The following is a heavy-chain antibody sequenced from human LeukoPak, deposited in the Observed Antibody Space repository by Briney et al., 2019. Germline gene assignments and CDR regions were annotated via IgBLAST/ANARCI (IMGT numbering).Heavy chain of an antibody. D-gene: IGHD3-22*01. CDR1: GFTFSSYS. CDR3: ARDPSFQPEYDSSGYYPWYFDL. CDR2: ISSSSSYI. J-gene: IGHJ2*01. Sequence: GGSLRLSCAASGFTFSSYSMNWVRQAPGKGLEWVSSISSSSSYIYYADSVKGRFTISRDNAKNSLYLQMNSLRAEDTAVYYCARDPSFQPEYDSSGYYPWYFDLWGRGTLVTVSS. V-gene: IGHV3-21*01.